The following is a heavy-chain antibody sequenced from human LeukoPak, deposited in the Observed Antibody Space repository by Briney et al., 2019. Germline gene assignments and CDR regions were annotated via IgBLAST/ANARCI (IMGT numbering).Heavy chain of an antibody. V-gene: IGHV3-33*01. D-gene: IGHD3-22*01. J-gene: IGHJ4*02. CDR3: ARDRRDSSGYYYVGTYDY. CDR2: IWCDGSNK. CDR1: GFTFSSYG. Sequence: GGSLRLSCAASGFTFSSYGMHWVRQAPGKGLEWVAVIWCDGSNKYYADSVKGRFTISRDNSKNTLYLQMNSLRAEDTAVYYCARDRRDSSGYYYVGTYDYWGQGTLVTVSS.